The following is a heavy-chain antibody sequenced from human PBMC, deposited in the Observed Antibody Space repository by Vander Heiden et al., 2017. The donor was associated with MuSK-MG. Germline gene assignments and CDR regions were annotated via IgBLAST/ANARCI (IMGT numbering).Heavy chain of an antibody. J-gene: IGHJ4*02. V-gene: IGHV1-69*01. Sequence: QVQLVQSGAEVKKPGSSVKVSCKASGGTFSSYAISWVRQAPGQGLEWMGGISPIFGTANYAQKFQGRVTITAEESTSTAYRELSSLRAEDTAEYYCARNGVLGYCSSTSCYGPSGFDYWGQGTLVTVSS. CDR3: ARNGVLGYCSSTSCYGPSGFDY. CDR1: GGTFSSYA. D-gene: IGHD2-2*01. CDR2: ISPIFGTA.